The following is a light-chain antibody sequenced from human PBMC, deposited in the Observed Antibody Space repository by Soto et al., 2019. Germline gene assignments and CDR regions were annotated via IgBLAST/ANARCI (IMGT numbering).Light chain of an antibody. CDR2: DVT. CDR3: SSYTSSSTPYV. Sequence: QSALTQPASVSGSPGQSITISCTGNSSDVGGYNYVSWYQQHPVKAPKLMIYDVTNRPSGVSDRFSGSKSGNTASLTISGLQAEDDADYYCSSYTSSSTPYVFGTGTKLTVL. J-gene: IGLJ1*01. V-gene: IGLV2-14*01. CDR1: SSDVGGYNY.